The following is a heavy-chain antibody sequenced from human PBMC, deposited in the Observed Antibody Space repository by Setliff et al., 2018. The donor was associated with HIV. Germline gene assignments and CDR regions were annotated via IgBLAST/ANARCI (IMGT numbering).Heavy chain of an antibody. J-gene: IGHJ6*02. Sequence: ASVKVSCKASGYTFSQYALHWVRQAPGQRLEWMGWINTGNENTRYSQKFQGRVSTIRDTSANTAYMELNNLRSDDSAIYYCARVSGGRPGNYYYAMDVWGQGTTVTVSS. CDR2: INTGNENT. CDR3: ARVSGGRPGNYYYAMDV. V-gene: IGHV1-3*04. D-gene: IGHD1-26*01. CDR1: GYTFSQYA.